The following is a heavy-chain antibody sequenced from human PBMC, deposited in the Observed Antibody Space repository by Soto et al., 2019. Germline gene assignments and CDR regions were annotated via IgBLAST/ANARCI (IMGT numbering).Heavy chain of an antibody. CDR2: IWYDGSNK. J-gene: IGHJ4*02. V-gene: IGHV3-33*01. CDR3: ARDLEGPFDY. Sequence: QVQLVESGGGMVQPGRSLRLSCAASGFTFSYYGMHWVRQAPGKGLEWVAVIWYDGSNKYYADSVKGRFTISRDNSKNTLYLQMNSLRAEDTAVYYCARDLEGPFDYWGQGTLVTVSS. D-gene: IGHD1-1*01. CDR1: GFTFSYYG.